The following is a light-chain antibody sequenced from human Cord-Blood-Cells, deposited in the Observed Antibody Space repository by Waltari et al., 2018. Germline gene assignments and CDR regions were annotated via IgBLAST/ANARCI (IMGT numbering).Light chain of an antibody. CDR2: WAA. Sequence: DIVMTQSPDSLAVSLGERATINCKSSQSVLYSSNNKHYLAWYQQKPGQPPKLLIYWAATRESGVPDRFSGSGSGTDFTLTISSLQAEDVAVYYCQQYYSTPWTFGQATKVEIK. CDR3: QQYYSTPWT. V-gene: IGKV4-1*01. J-gene: IGKJ1*01. CDR1: QSVLYSSNNKHY.